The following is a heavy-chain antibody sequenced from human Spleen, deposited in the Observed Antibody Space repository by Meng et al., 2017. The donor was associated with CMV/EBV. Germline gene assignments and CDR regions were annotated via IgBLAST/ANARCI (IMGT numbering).Heavy chain of an antibody. CDR1: GFTFSDYF. J-gene: IGHJ4*02. D-gene: IGHD2-15*01. CDR3: ARDELYCSGGSCYPGAFFDY. V-gene: IGHV3-11*01. Sequence: GESLKISCTASGFTFSDYFMTWVRQAPGKGLVTVSYITPSGRAAYYGDSVKGRFTVSRDNSKNSLFLQMKSLRAEDTAVYYCARDELYCSGGSCYPGAFFDYWGQGTLVTVSS. CDR2: ITPSGRAA.